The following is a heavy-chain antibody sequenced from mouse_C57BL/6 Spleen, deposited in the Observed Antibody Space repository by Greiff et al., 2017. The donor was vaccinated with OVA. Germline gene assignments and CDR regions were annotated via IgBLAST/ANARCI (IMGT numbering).Heavy chain of an antibody. Sequence: QVQLQQPGTELVKPGASVKLSCKASGYTFTSYWMHWVKQRPGQGLEWIGNINPSNGGTNYNEKFKSKATLTVDKSSTTAYMQLSRLKSEDCAVDYCASSFYDNRYYIDYWGQGTTLTVSS. CDR3: ASSFYDNRYYIDY. V-gene: IGHV1-53*01. CDR2: INPSNGGT. D-gene: IGHD2-10*01. CDR1: GYTFTSYW. J-gene: IGHJ2*01.